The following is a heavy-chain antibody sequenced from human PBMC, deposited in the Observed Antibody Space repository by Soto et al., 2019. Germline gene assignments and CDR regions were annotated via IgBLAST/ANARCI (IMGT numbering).Heavy chain of an antibody. J-gene: IGHJ6*02. CDR3: ARLPRGYNYGIDV. CDR1: GGSFSGYY. Sequence: QVQLQQWGAGLLKPSETLSLTCAVYGGSFSGYYWTWIRQPPGKGLEWIGEINHSGSTNYNPSLKSRGTISLDTCKNQFSLKLSSVTGADTAVYYCARLPRGYNYGIDVWGQGTTVTVSS. CDR2: INHSGST. V-gene: IGHV4-34*01.